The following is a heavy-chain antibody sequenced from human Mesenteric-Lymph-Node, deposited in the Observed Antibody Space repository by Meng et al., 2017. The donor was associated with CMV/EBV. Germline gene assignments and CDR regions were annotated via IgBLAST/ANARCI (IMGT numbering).Heavy chain of an antibody. D-gene: IGHD3-22*01. CDR3: AREIFYDSSGFES. V-gene: IGHV3-74*01. J-gene: IGHJ4*02. CDR2: INTDGSYT. Sequence: AASGFPFTTYWMPWVRQAPGKGLVWVSRINTDGSYTNYADSVRGRFTISRDNAKNTLYLQMNSLRAEDTAVYFCAREIFYDSSGFESWGQGTLVTVSS. CDR1: GFPFTTYW.